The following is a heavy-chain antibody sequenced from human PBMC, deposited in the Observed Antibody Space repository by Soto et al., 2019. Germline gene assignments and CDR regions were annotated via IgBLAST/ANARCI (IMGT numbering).Heavy chain of an antibody. D-gene: IGHD3-22*01. J-gene: IGHJ4*02. V-gene: IGHV3-15*01. CDR2: IKSKADRETI. CDR3: AAESPAVVAQVDY. Sequence: EVQLVESGGGLVKPGGSLRLSCEASGFSFSSAWMSWVRQAPGKGLEWVGRIKSKADRETIDYAAPVIGRFIISRDDSKNTLYLQMNSLKVEDTAVYYCAAESPAVVAQVDYWGQGTLVTVSS. CDR1: GFSFSSAW.